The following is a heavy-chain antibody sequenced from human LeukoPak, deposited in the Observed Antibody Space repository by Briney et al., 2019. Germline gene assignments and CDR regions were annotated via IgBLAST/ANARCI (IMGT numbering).Heavy chain of an antibody. CDR2: ISSSSYI. D-gene: IGHD2-15*01. J-gene: IGHJ4*02. V-gene: IGHV3-21*01. Sequence: GGSLRLSCAASGFTFSSYSMNWVRQAPGKVLEGVSSISSSSYIYYADSVKGRFTISRDNAKNSLYLQMNSLRAEDTAVYYCARVGCSGGSCYFDYWGQGTLVTVSS. CDR3: ARVGCSGGSCYFDY. CDR1: GFTFSSYS.